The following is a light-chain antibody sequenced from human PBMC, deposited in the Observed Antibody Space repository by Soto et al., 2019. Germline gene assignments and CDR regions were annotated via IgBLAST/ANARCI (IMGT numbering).Light chain of an antibody. CDR2: AAS. Sequence: DIQMTQSPSSLSASVGDRVTITCRASQTISNFLNWYQQKPGKAPKLLMYAASSLQSGVPSRFSGSGSGTEFTLTISSLQPEDFATYHCQQSFSTPRTFGQGTKVDIK. CDR3: QQSFSTPRT. J-gene: IGKJ1*01. CDR1: QTISNF. V-gene: IGKV1-39*01.